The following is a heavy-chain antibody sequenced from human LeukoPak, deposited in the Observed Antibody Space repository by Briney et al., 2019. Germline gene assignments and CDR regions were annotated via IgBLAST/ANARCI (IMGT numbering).Heavy chain of an antibody. V-gene: IGHV1-2*02. J-gene: IGHJ4*02. CDR1: GYTLTDYY. D-gene: IGHD3-22*01. CDR3: ARGVVYYRFDY. Sequence: ASVKVSCKASGYTLTDYYIHWVRQAPGQGLEWMGWTNPSSGGTNYAQKFQGRVTMTRDTPISTAYMELSGLRSDDTAVYYCARGVVYYRFDYWGQGTLVTVSS. CDR2: TNPSSGGT.